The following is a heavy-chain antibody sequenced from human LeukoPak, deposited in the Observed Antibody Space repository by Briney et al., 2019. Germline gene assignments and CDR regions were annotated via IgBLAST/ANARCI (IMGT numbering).Heavy chain of an antibody. CDR1: GFTLSDHY. J-gene: IGHJ6*03. CDR2: TRDKPNSYTT. D-gene: IGHD4-17*01. V-gene: IGHV3-72*01. Sequence: GGSLRLSCAASGFTLSDHYMDWVRQAPGKGLEWVGRTRDKPNSYTTEYAASVKGRFTISRDDSKNSLYLQMNSLKTEDTAVYYCARVTVTTGSYYYYMDVWGKGTTVTVSS. CDR3: ARVTVTTGSYYYYMDV.